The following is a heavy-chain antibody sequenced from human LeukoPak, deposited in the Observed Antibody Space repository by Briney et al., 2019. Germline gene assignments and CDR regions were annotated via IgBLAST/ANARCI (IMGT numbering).Heavy chain of an antibody. CDR3: AKFPILRFLEWPPYYMDV. D-gene: IGHD3-3*01. CDR2: ISGSGGST. Sequence: GGSLRLSCAASGFTFSSYAMSWVRQAPGKGLEWVSAISGSGGSTYYADSVKGRFTISRDNSKNTLYLQMNSLRAEDTAVYYCAKFPILRFLEWPPYYMDVWGEGTTVTVSS. CDR1: GFTFSSYA. J-gene: IGHJ6*03. V-gene: IGHV3-23*01.